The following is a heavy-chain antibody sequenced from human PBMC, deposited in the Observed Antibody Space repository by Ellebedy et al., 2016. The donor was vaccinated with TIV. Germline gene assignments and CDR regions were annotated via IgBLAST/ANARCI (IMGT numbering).Heavy chain of an antibody. V-gene: IGHV3-74*01. Sequence: GESLKISXAASGFTFSSYWMHWVRQAPGKGLVWVSRMDSGGSTTDYADSVKGRFTISRDNAKNTLYLQMDSLRAEDTAVYYCARDEKLFPYYGMDVWGQGTTVTVSS. CDR1: GFTFSSYW. J-gene: IGHJ6*02. CDR2: MDSGGSTT. D-gene: IGHD2-21*01. CDR3: ARDEKLFPYYGMDV.